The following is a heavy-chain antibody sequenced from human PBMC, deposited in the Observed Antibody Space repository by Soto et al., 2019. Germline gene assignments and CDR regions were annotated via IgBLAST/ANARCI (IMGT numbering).Heavy chain of an antibody. CDR2: IYYSGST. CDR1: GGSISSFF. J-gene: IGHJ4*02. D-gene: IGHD1-1*01. CDR3: ARRYGYSFDY. Sequence: SETLSLTCTVSGGSISSFFWSWVRQPPGKGLEWIGYIYYSGSTNYNPSLKSRVTISVDTSKNQFSLKLSSVTAADTAVYYCARRYGYSFDYWGQGTLVTVSS. V-gene: IGHV4-59*08.